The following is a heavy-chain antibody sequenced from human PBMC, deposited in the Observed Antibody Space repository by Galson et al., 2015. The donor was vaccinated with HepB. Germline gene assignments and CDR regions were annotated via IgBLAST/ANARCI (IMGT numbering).Heavy chain of an antibody. CDR3: ARQGKELWELDYFDY. Sequence: QSGAEVKKPGESLKISCKGSGYSFTSYWIGWVRQMPGKGLEWMGIIYPGDSDTRYSPSFQGQVTISADKSISTAYLQRSSLKASDTAMYYCARQGKELWELDYFDYWGQGTLVTVSS. J-gene: IGHJ4*02. CDR2: IYPGDSDT. V-gene: IGHV5-51*01. CDR1: GYSFTSYW. D-gene: IGHD1-26*01.